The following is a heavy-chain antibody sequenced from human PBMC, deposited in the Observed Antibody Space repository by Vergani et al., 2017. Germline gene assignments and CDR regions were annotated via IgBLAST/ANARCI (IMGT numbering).Heavy chain of an antibody. CDR1: GFGFRHFA. Sequence: EVQLLEAGGGLAQPGGSLRLSCATSGFGFRHFAMSWVRQAPGKGLEWVSIISGDGSDTYYADSVEGRFTISRDNSDNTLSLQMTSLRVDDTARYYCARARLVTNWYFDLWGRGALVAVSS. D-gene: IGHD2/OR15-2a*01. CDR3: ARARLVTNWYFDL. J-gene: IGHJ2*01. V-gene: IGHV3-23*01. CDR2: ISGDGSDT.